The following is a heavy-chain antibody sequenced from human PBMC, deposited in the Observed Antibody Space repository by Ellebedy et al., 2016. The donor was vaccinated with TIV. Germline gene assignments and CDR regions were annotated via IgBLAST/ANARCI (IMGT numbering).Heavy chain of an antibody. V-gene: IGHV3-15*04. CDR1: GFTFINAW. J-gene: IGHJ6*02. CDR3: TKAVTRGDYYYYGMDV. D-gene: IGHD4-17*01. CDR2: IESKSDGGTT. Sequence: PGGSLRLSCAASGFTFINAWMHWVRQAPGKGLAWVGPIESKSDGGTTDYAAPVKGRFTISRDDSKNTLFLQMNSLKTEDTAVYYCTKAVTRGDYYYYGMDVWGQGTTVTVSS.